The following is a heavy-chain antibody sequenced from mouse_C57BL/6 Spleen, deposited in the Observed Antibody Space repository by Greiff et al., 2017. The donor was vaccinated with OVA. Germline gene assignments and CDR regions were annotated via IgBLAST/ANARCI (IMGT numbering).Heavy chain of an antibody. Sequence: EVHLVESEGGLVQPGSSMKLSCTASGFTFSDYYMAWVRQVPEKGLEWVANINYDGSSTYYLDSLKSRFIISRDNAKNILYLQMSSLKSEDTATYYCARSYYDYDYWYFDVWGTGTTVTVSS. D-gene: IGHD2-4*01. CDR2: INYDGSST. CDR1: GFTFSDYY. V-gene: IGHV5-16*01. J-gene: IGHJ1*03. CDR3: ARSYYDYDYWYFDV.